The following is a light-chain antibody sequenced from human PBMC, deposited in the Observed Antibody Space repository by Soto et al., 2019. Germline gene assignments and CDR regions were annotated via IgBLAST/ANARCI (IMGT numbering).Light chain of an antibody. Sequence: DIQMTQSPSSLSASVGDRVTITFRANQSIDTYLNWYQQKPGKAPQLLIYGASILQSGVPSRFTGSGSGTEFTLTVSSLQPEDFATYYCQESYGTLPNFGQGTRLEIK. CDR2: GAS. CDR3: QESYGTLPN. CDR1: QSIDTY. V-gene: IGKV1-39*01. J-gene: IGKJ5*01.